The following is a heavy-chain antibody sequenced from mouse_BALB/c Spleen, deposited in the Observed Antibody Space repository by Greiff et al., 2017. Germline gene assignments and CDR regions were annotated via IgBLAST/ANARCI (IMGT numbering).Heavy chain of an antibody. V-gene: IGHV1-69*02. CDR2: IYPSDSYT. CDR1: GYTFPSYW. Sequence: QVQLQQPGAELVRPGASVKLSCKASGYTFPSYWINWVKQRPGQGLEWIGNIYPSDSYTNYNQKFKDKATLTIDKASRTAYMPLSSPTSEDSAVYYCTRAYGNPMDYWGQGTSVTVSS. D-gene: IGHD2-1*01. CDR3: TRAYGNPMDY. J-gene: IGHJ4*01.